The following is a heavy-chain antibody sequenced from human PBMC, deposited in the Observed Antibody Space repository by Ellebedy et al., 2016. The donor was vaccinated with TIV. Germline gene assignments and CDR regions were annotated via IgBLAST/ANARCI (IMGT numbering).Heavy chain of an antibody. D-gene: IGHD3-10*01. CDR3: ARGRRFSASFHPMMSTFEV. J-gene: IGHJ3*01. CDR1: GGSIRSYY. Sequence: SETLSLXXTVSGGSIRSYYWSWIRQSPGKGLQWIGEINPSGGTNYTTSLKSRLTMSIDTSKRQISLNLKSATAADTAVYYCARGRRFSASFHPMMSTFEVWGQGTTVIVSS. CDR2: INPSGGT. V-gene: IGHV4-34*01.